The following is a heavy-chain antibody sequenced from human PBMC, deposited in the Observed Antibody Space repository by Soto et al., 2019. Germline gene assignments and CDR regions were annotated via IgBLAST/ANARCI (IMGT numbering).Heavy chain of an antibody. CDR1: GFTFSNYW. V-gene: IGHV3-7*01. CDR2: IKHDGSEI. Sequence: EVQLVESGGGLVQPGGSLRLSCAASGFTFSNYWMNWVRQAPGEGLEWVANIKHDGSEINYLDSVKGRFTISRDNAKNSLYLQMNSLRAEDTAVYYCANSDFWSAYPIDYWGQGTLVTVSS. J-gene: IGHJ4*02. D-gene: IGHD3-3*01. CDR3: ANSDFWSAYPIDY.